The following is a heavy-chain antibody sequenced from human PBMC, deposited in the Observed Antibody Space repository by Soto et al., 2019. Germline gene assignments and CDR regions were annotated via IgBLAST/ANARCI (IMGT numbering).Heavy chain of an antibody. Sequence: ASVKVSCKASGGTFSSYAISWVRQAPGQGLEWMGGIIPIFGTANYAQKFQGRVTITADESTSTAYMELSSLRAEDTAVDYWAREANDCGVDCYYDYWGQGTLVTVSS. D-gene: IGHD2-21*02. J-gene: IGHJ4*02. V-gene: IGHV1-69*13. CDR3: AREANDCGVDCYYDY. CDR2: IIPIFGTA. CDR1: GGTFSSYA.